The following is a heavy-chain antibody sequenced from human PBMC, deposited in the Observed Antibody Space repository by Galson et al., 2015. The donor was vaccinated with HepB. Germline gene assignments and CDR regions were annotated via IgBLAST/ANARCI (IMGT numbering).Heavy chain of an antibody. V-gene: IGHV1-18*01. J-gene: IGHJ6*02. CDR1: GYTFSSYG. Sequence: SCKASGYTFSSYGISWVRQAPGQGLEWMGWVSAYNGITNYAQKFQGRVTMTTDTSTSTAYMELRSLRSDDTAVYYCAREELGGYNYVGVWGQGTTVTVSS. D-gene: IGHD5-18*01. CDR3: AREELGGYNYVGV. CDR2: VSAYNGIT.